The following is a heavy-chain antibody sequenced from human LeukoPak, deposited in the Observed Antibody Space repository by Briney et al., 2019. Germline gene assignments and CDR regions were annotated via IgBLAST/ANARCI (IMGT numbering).Heavy chain of an antibody. CDR2: IYYSGST. CDR3: ARGPYYYDSSWFDP. V-gene: IGHV4-31*03. Sequence: SQTLSLTCTVSGGSISSGGYSWSWIRQHPGKGLEWIGYIYYSGSTYYNPSLKSRVTISVDTSKNQFSLKLSSVTAADTAVYYCARGPYYYDSSWFDPWGQGTLVTVSS. CDR1: GGSISSGGYS. J-gene: IGHJ5*02. D-gene: IGHD3-22*01.